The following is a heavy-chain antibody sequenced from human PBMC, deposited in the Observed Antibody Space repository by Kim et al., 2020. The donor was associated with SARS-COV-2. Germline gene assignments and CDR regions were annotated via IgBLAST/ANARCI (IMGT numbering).Heavy chain of an antibody. CDR1: GFTFSTYA. CDR3: ARERRGPDDY. J-gene: IGHJ4*02. D-gene: IGHD5-12*01. V-gene: IGHV3-30*04. CDR2: ISYDGSNK. Sequence: GGSLRLSCAASGFTFSTYAMHWVRQAPGKGLEWVAVISYDGSNKYYADSVKGRFTISRDNSKNTQYVQMNSLRAEDTAVYYCARERRGPDDYWGQGTLVTVSS.